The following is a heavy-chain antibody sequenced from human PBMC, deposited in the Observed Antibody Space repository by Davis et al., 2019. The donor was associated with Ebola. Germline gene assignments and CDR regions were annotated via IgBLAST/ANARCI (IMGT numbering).Heavy chain of an antibody. D-gene: IGHD2-2*01. J-gene: IGHJ6*02. CDR2: IIPIFGTA. V-gene: IGHV1-69*06. CDR1: GGTFSSYA. CDR3: AREIKDIVVVPAAKRYYYYGMDV. Sequence: SVKVSCKASGGTFSSYAISWVRQAPGQGLEWMGGIIPIFGTANYAQKFQGRVTITADKSTSTAYMELSSLRSEDTAVYYCAREIKDIVVVPAAKRYYYYGMDVWGQGTTVTVSS.